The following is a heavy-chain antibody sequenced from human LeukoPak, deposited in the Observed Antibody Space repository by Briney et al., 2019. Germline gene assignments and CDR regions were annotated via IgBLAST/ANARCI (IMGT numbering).Heavy chain of an antibody. CDR2: IIPIFGIA. Sequence: SVKVSRKASGGTFSSYAISWVRQAPGQGLEWMGRIIPIFGIANYAQKFQGRVTITADKSTSTAYMELSSLRSEDTAVYYCARERASSAHFDYWGQGTLVTVSS. V-gene: IGHV1-69*04. J-gene: IGHJ4*02. CDR3: ARERASSAHFDY. CDR1: GGTFSSYA.